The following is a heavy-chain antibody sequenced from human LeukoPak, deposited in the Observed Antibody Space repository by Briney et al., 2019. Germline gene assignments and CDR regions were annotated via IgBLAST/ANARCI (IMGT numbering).Heavy chain of an antibody. CDR1: GFTVSDNQ. Sequence: GGSLRLSCAASGFTVSDNQMSWVRQAPGQGLEWVSMIYSTGTIYYADSGKGRFTISRDNSKNTVYLQINSLRAEDTAVYYCVRDDRSSWFDHWGQGTLVTVSS. J-gene: IGHJ5*02. CDR3: VRDDRSSWFDH. CDR2: IYSTGTI. D-gene: IGHD6-13*01. V-gene: IGHV3-66*01.